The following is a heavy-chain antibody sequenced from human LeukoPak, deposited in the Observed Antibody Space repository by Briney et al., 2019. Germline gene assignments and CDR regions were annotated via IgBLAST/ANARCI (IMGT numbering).Heavy chain of an antibody. V-gene: IGHV4-61*01. D-gene: IGHD2-15*01. J-gene: IGHJ3*02. Sequence: SETLSLTCTVSGDSISSSSYYWSWIRQPPGKGLEWIGYIYYSGSTNYNPSLKSRVTISVDTSKNQFSLKLSSVTAADTAVYYCAGPYCSGGSCYRYTDAFDIWGQGTMVTVSS. CDR2: IYYSGST. CDR1: GDSISSSSYY. CDR3: AGPYCSGGSCYRYTDAFDI.